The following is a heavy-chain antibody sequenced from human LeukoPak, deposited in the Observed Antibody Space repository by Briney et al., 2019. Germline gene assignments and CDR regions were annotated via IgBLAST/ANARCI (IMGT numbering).Heavy chain of an antibody. CDR3: AKDRDNWNYEALGAFDI. CDR2: ISGSGGST. J-gene: IGHJ3*02. CDR1: GFTFSSYA. D-gene: IGHD1-7*01. Sequence: AGGSLRLSCAASGFTFSSYAMSWVRQAPGKGLEWVSAISGSGGSTYYADSVKGRFTISRDNSKNTLYLQMNSLRAEDTAVYYCAKDRDNWNYEALGAFDIWGQGTMVTVSS. V-gene: IGHV3-23*01.